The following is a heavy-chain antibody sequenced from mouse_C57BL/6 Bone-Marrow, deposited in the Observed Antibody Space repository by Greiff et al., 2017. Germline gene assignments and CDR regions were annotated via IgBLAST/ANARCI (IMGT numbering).Heavy chain of an antibody. J-gene: IGHJ4*01. CDR3: ARNYDGSMYF. D-gene: IGHD2-3*01. Sequence: QVQLKQPGAELVMPGASVKLSCKASGYTFTSYWMHWVKQRPGQGLEWIGEIDPSDSYTNYNQKFKGKSTLTVDKSSSTAYMQLSSLTSGDSAVYYCARNYDGSMYFCCQGPSVIVSS. CDR2: IDPSDSYT. CDR1: GYTFTSYW. V-gene: IGHV1-69*01.